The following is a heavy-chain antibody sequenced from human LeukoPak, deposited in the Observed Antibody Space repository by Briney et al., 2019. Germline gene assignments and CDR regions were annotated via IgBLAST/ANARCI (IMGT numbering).Heavy chain of an antibody. CDR3: ARDLATRVTVAGYFDL. J-gene: IGHJ2*01. CDR1: GGSIDEYY. D-gene: IGHD6-19*01. V-gene: IGHV4-59*01. Sequence: SETLSLTCTVSGGSIDEYYWNWIRQPPGKGLEWIGYIYHSGNTNYNPPLKSRVTISVDTSKNQFSLKLSSVAAADTAVYYRARDLATRVTVAGYFDLWGRGTLVTVSS. CDR2: IYHSGNT.